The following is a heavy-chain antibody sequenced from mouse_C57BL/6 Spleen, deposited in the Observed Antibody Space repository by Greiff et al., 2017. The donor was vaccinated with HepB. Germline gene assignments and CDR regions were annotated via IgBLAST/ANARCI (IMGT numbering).Heavy chain of an antibody. D-gene: IGHD1-1*01. CDR3: ARDYYGSSYGYFDV. CDR2: IHPNSGST. J-gene: IGHJ1*03. CDR1: GYTFTSYW. V-gene: IGHV1-64*01. Sequence: QVQLQQPGAELVKPGASVKLSCKASGYTFTSYWMHWVKQRPGQGLEWIGMIHPNSGSTNYNEKFKSKATLTVDKSSSTAYMQLSSLTSEDDAVYYCARDYYGSSYGYFDVWGTGTAFTVSS.